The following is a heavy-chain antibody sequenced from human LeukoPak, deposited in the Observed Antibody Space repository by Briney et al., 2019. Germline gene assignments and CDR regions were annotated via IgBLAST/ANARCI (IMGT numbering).Heavy chain of an antibody. CDR3: ARERYYYDSSGSLDY. Sequence: GGSLSLSCAASGFTVSSNYMSWLRQAPGKELEGVSFIYSDNTHYSDSVKGRFTISRDNAKNTLYLQMNSLRAEDTAVYYCARERYYYDSSGSLDYWGQGTLVTVSS. CDR1: GFTVSSNY. CDR2: IYSDNT. D-gene: IGHD3-22*01. V-gene: IGHV3-53*01. J-gene: IGHJ4*02.